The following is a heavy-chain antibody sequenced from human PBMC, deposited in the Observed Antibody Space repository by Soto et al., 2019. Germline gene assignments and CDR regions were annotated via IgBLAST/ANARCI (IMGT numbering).Heavy chain of an antibody. Sequence: SETLSLTCTVSGGSISSSSYCWGWIRQPPGKGLEWIGSIYYSGSTYYNPSLKSRVTISVDTSKNQFSLKLSSVTAADTAVYYCARHGDSSSWYAEYFQHWGQGTLVTVSS. J-gene: IGHJ1*01. D-gene: IGHD6-13*01. CDR1: GGSISSSSYC. CDR2: IYYSGST. V-gene: IGHV4-39*01. CDR3: ARHGDSSSWYAEYFQH.